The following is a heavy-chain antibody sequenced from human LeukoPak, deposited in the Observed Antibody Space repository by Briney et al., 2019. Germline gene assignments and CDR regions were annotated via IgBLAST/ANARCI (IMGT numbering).Heavy chain of an antibody. CDR3: AREGVGATLYYYYYMDV. CDR1: GGSISSYY. Sequence: SETLSLTCTVSGGSISSYYWSWIRQPPGKGLEWIGYIYYSGSTNYNPSLKSRVTISVDTSKNQFSLKLSSVTAADTAVYYCAREGVGATLYYYYYMDVWGKGTTVTVSS. D-gene: IGHD1-26*01. V-gene: IGHV4-59*01. CDR2: IYYSGST. J-gene: IGHJ6*03.